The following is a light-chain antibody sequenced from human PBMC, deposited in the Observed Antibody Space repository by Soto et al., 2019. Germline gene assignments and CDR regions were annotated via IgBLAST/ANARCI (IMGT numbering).Light chain of an antibody. J-gene: IGKJ4*01. V-gene: IGKV1-39*01. CDR1: QSISTF. CDR2: GAS. CDR3: QQCFSTHPLT. Sequence: DIQMTQSPSSLSASVGDRVTITCRASQSISTFLNWHQQKPGKAPKLLIYGASNLESGVPSRFSGSGSRTDFTLTISSLQPEDFATYYCQQCFSTHPLTFGGGTKVEIK.